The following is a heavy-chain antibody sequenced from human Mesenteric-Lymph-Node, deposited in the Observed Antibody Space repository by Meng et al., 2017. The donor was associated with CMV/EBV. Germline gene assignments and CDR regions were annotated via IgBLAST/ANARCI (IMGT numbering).Heavy chain of an antibody. CDR2: ISGSGGST. CDR3: AKRGGGFYFDY. Sequence: GESLKISCAASGFTFSSYSMNWVRQAPGKGLEWVSGISGSGGSTDYADSVKGRFTISRDNSKNTLHLQMNSLRAEDTAIYYCAKRGGGFYFDYWGQGTLVTVSS. J-gene: IGHJ4*02. CDR1: GFTFSSYS. D-gene: IGHD2-15*01. V-gene: IGHV3-23*01.